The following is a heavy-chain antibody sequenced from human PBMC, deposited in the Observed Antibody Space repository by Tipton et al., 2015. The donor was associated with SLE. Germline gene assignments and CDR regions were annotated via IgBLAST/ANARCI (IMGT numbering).Heavy chain of an antibody. CDR2: INHSGRI. CDR1: GVSFSGYY. D-gene: IGHD5-18*01. Sequence: TLSLTCAVHGVSFSGYYWSWIRQPPGKGLEWIGEINHSGRINYNPSLKSRVTISLDTSKNQFSLNLNSVTAADTAVYYCARGEYSYGSWGQGTLVTVSS. V-gene: IGHV4-34*01. CDR3: ARGEYSYGS. J-gene: IGHJ5*02.